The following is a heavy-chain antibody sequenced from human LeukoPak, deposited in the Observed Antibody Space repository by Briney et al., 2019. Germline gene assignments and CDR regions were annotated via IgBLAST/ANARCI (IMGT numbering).Heavy chain of an antibody. CDR1: GLTVSSNY. CDR3: ARGDSSGYYPPFAFDI. J-gene: IGHJ3*02. Sequence: PGGSLRLSCAASGLTVSSNYMSWVRQAPGKGLGWVSVIYSGGSTYYADSVKGRFTISRDNSKNTLYLQMNSLRAEDTAVYYCARGDSSGYYPPFAFDIWGQGTMVTVSS. CDR2: IYSGGST. D-gene: IGHD3-22*01. V-gene: IGHV3-66*01.